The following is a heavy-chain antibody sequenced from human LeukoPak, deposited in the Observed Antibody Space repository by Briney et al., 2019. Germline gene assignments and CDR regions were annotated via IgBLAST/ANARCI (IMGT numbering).Heavy chain of an antibody. D-gene: IGHD3-10*01. V-gene: IGHV1-69*06. CDR2: IIPIFGTA. CDR3: ARGGWVRGVITRNGLDY. CDR1: GGTFSSYA. Sequence: ASVKVSCKASGGTFSSYAISWVRQAPGQGLEWMGGIIPIFGTANYAQKFQGRVTITADKSTSTAYMDLSSLRSDDTAVYYCARGGWVRGVITRNGLDYWGQGTLVTVSS. J-gene: IGHJ4*02.